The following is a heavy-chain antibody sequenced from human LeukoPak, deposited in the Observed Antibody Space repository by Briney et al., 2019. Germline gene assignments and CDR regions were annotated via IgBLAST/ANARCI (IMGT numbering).Heavy chain of an antibody. J-gene: IGHJ2*01. V-gene: IGHV4-59*01. CDR1: GGSISSYY. Sequence: SETLSLTCTVSGGSISSYYWSWIRQPPGKGLEWIGYIYYSGSTNYNPSLKSRVTISVDTSKNQFSLKLSSVTAADTAVYYCASIYDSSTWYFDLWGRGTLVTVSS. CDR3: ASIYDSSTWYFDL. D-gene: IGHD3-22*01. CDR2: IYYSGST.